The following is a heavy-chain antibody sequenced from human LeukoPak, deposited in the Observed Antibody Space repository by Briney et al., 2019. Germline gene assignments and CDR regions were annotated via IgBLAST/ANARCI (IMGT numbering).Heavy chain of an antibody. D-gene: IGHD6-13*01. CDR2: ISSSGSYT. V-gene: IGHV3-11*05. CDR1: GFTFSDYY. CDR3: ARAGYSTSWHPLDS. Sequence: PGGSLRLSCAVSGFTFSDYYMSWTRQAPGKGLEWISYISSSGSYTNYADSVKGRFTTSRDNAKNLLYLQMNSLRAEETAVYYCARAGYSTSWHPLDSWGQGTLVTVSS. J-gene: IGHJ4*02.